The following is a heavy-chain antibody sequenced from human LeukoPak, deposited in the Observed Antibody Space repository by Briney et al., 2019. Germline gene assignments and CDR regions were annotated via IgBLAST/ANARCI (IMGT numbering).Heavy chain of an antibody. Sequence: PGGSLRLSCAASGFTVSSNHMSWVRQAPGKGLEWVSVIYSGGGTYYADSVKGRFTISRDNSKNTLYLQMNSLRAEDTAVYYCARVSPPLLLAFDIWGQGTMVTVSS. CDR3: ARVSPPLLLAFDI. D-gene: IGHD1-14*01. J-gene: IGHJ3*02. V-gene: IGHV3-66*02. CDR2: IYSGGGT. CDR1: GFTVSSNH.